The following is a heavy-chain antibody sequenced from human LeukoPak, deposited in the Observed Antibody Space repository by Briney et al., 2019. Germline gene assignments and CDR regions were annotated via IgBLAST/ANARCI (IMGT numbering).Heavy chain of an antibody. CDR2: IHYTGST. Sequence: PSEALSLTCTVSGGAVSGNYWSWVRQPPGKGLEWIGYIHYTGSTDYNPSLKSRVTMSIDTSKNQFSLRLSSVTAADTAMYYCARVGDSSGYAVFDSWGQGTLVTVSS. CDR1: GGAVSGNY. V-gene: IGHV4-59*02. J-gene: IGHJ4*02. D-gene: IGHD3-22*01. CDR3: ARVGDSSGYAVFDS.